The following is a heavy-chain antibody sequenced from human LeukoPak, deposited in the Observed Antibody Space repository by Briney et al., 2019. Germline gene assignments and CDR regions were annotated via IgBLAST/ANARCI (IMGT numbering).Heavy chain of an antibody. CDR3: TRRYGDHSGWAGYHDS. J-gene: IGHJ4*02. Sequence: GGSLGLSCVASGFSFSDYIMHWVRQAPGKGLEYVSAIRSDGSSTVYPNSVKGRYTIYRDNSKSTLYLQLGSLRAEDTAVYYCTRRYGDHSGWAGYHDSWGQGTLVTASS. CDR1: GFSFSDYI. D-gene: IGHD6-19*01. V-gene: IGHV3-64*01. CDR2: IRSDGSST.